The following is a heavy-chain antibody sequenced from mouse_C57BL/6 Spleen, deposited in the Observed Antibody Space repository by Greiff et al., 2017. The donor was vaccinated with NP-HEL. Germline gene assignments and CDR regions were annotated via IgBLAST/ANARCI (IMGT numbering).Heavy chain of an antibody. V-gene: IGHV1-15*01. CDR3: TRDDYDPWFAY. Sequence: VQGVESGAELVRPGASVTLSCKASGYTFTDYEMHWVKQTPVHGLEWIGAIDPATGGTAYNQKFKGKAILTADKSSSTAYMELRSLTSEDSAVYYCTRDDYDPWFAYWGQGTLVTVSA. CDR1: GYTFTDYE. CDR2: IDPATGGT. D-gene: IGHD2-4*01. J-gene: IGHJ3*01.